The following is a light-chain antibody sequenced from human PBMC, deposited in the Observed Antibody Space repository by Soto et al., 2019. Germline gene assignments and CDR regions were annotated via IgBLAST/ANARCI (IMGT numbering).Light chain of an antibody. V-gene: IGLV2-14*01. CDR2: GVS. CDR1: RNDVGLYNY. Sequence: QSVLTQPASVSASPGQSITISCTGTRNDVGLYNYVSWYQHHPGNAPKLIIYGVSDRPSGVSNRFSGSKSGNTASLTISGLQAEDEADYYCTSYTTNTLEVFGTGTKLTVL. J-gene: IGLJ1*01. CDR3: TSYTTNTLEV.